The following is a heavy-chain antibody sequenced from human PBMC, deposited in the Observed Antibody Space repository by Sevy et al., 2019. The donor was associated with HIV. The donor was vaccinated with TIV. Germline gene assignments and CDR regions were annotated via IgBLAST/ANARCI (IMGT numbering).Heavy chain of an antibody. CDR3: TTDPSITMIVADYYFDY. D-gene: IGHD3-22*01. V-gene: IGHV3-15*07. Sequence: GGSLRLSCAASGFTFSNAWMNWVRQAPGKGLEWVGRIKSKTDGGTTDNAAPVKGRFTISRDDSKNTLYLQMNSLKTEDTAVYYCTTDPSITMIVADYYFDYWGQGTLVTVSS. CDR1: GFTFSNAW. CDR2: IKSKTDGGTT. J-gene: IGHJ4*02.